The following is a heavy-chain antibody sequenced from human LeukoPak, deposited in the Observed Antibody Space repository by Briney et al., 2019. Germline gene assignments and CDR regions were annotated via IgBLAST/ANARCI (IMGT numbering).Heavy chain of an antibody. Sequence: ASVKVSCKASGYTFTSYCISWVRQAPGQGLEWMGWISAYNGNTNYAQKLQGRVTMTTDTSTSTAYMELRSLRSDDTAVYYCARAHYYGSGSYPSWFDPWGQGTLVTVSS. J-gene: IGHJ5*02. CDR1: GYTFTSYC. CDR2: ISAYNGNT. V-gene: IGHV1-18*01. CDR3: ARAHYYGSGSYPSWFDP. D-gene: IGHD3-10*01.